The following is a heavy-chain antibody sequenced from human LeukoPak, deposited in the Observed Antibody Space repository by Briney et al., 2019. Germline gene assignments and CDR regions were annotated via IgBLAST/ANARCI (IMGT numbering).Heavy chain of an antibody. V-gene: IGHV1-2*02. CDR2: INPNSGGT. CDR3: ARDGSIYYYDSMPYNWFDP. D-gene: IGHD3-22*01. J-gene: IGHJ5*02. Sequence: ASVKVSCKASGYTFTGYYMHWVRQAPGQGLEWMGWINPNSGGTNYAQKFQGRVTMTRDTSISTAYMELSRLRSDDTAVYYCARDGSIYYYDSMPYNWFDPWGQGTLVTVSS. CDR1: GYTFTGYY.